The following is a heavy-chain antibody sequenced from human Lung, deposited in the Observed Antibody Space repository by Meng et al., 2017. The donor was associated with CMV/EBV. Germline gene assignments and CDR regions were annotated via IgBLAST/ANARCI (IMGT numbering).Heavy chain of an antibody. CDR2: MNPNRGNT. D-gene: IGHD2/OR15-2a*01. V-gene: IGHV1-8*01. CDR1: GYTFSYYD. J-gene: IGHJ6*02. CDR3: ARGQVQCSTINCHDYRFSGMDV. Sequence: SVXVSXXASGYTFSYYDIIWVRQASGQGLEWVGWMNPNRGNTAYAQKFQGRVTMTRDTSTSIAYMELSSLRSGDTAVYYCARGQVQCSTINCHDYRFSGMDVWGQETXVNVYS.